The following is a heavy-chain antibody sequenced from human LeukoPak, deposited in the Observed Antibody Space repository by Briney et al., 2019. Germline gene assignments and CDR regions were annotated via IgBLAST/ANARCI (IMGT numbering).Heavy chain of an antibody. CDR2: IYYSGST. D-gene: IGHD6-13*01. Sequence: PSETLSLTCTVSGGPISSYYWSWIRQPPGKGLEWIGYIYYSGSTNYNPSLKSRVTISVDTSKNQFSLKLSSVTAADTAVYYCARLTTGYSSSWYFDYWGQGTLVTVSS. J-gene: IGHJ4*02. V-gene: IGHV4-59*08. CDR1: GGPISSYY. CDR3: ARLTTGYSSSWYFDY.